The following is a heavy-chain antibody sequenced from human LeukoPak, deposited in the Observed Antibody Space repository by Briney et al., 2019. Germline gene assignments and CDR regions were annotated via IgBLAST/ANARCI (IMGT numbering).Heavy chain of an antibody. CDR1: GFTFSSYG. D-gene: IGHD2-2*01. V-gene: IGHV3-30*18. Sequence: PGGSLRLSCAASGFTFSSYGMHWVRQAPGKGLEWVAVISYDGNYKYYADSVKGRFTISRDNSKNTLCLQMNSLRAEDTAVYYCAKFPPYCSSTSCNDAFDIWGQGTMVTVSS. CDR3: AKFPPYCSSTSCNDAFDI. J-gene: IGHJ3*02. CDR2: ISYDGNYK.